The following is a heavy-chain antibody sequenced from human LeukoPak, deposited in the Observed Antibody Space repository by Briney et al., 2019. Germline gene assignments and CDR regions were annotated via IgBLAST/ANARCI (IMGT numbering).Heavy chain of an antibody. J-gene: IGHJ4*02. Sequence: QAGGSLRLSCAASEFSFSSYDMHWVRQAPGKGLEWVSGISWNSGSIGYADSVKGRFTISRDNAKNSLYLQMNSLRAEDTALYYCAKDINFQWLPPYYFDYWGQGTLVTVSS. CDR1: EFSFSSYD. CDR3: AKDINFQWLPPYYFDY. V-gene: IGHV3-9*01. CDR2: ISWNSGSI. D-gene: IGHD3-22*01.